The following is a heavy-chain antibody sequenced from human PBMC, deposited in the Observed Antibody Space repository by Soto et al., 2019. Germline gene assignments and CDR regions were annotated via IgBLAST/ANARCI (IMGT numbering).Heavy chain of an antibody. CDR2: ISSSSSYT. CDR3: ARDSGSSDGFDN. V-gene: IGHV3-21*03. Sequence: EVQLVESGGGLVKPGGSLRLSCAASGFTFSSYNMIWVRQAPGKGLQWVSHISSSSSYTYYGDSVKGRFTISRDNARNALYLQMNSLRGEDTGLYYCARDSGSSDGFDNWGQGTLVTVSS. J-gene: IGHJ4*02. CDR1: GFTFSSYN. D-gene: IGHD1-26*01.